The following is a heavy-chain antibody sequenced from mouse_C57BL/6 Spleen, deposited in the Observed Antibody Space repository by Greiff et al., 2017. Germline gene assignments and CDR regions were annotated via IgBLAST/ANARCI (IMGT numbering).Heavy chain of an antibody. J-gene: IGHJ4*01. Sequence: EVQLVESGGGLVQPGGSLSLSCAASGFTFTDYYMSWVRQPPGKALEWLGFIRNKANGYTTEYSASVKGRFTISRDNSQSILYLQMNALRAEDSATYYCARYTVRGAMDYWGQGTSVTVSS. CDR2: IRNKANGYTT. V-gene: IGHV7-3*01. CDR3: ARYTVRGAMDY. CDR1: GFTFTDYY.